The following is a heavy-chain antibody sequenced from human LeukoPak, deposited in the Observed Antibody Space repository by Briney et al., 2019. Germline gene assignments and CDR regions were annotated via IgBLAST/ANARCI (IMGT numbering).Heavy chain of an antibody. Sequence: SETLSLTCTVSGVSISSYYWTWIRQPPGKGLEWIGYIYYSGSTNYNPSLKSRVTISVDTSKSQFSLRLSSVTAADTAVYYCARLERGSSYVHFDYWGQGSLVTVSS. J-gene: IGHJ4*02. CDR2: IYYSGST. V-gene: IGHV4-59*08. CDR3: ARLERGSSYVHFDY. D-gene: IGHD1-26*01. CDR1: GVSISSYY.